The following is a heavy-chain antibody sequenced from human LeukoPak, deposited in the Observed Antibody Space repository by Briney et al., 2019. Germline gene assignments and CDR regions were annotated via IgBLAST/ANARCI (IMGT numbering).Heavy chain of an antibody. Sequence: SETLSLTCTVSGGSISSYYWSWLRQPAGKGLEWIGRIYTSGSTNYNPSLKSRVTMSVDTSKNQFSLKLSSVTAADTAVYYCAATYYYDSSGYYYEIAAGGHDAFDIWGQGTMVTVSS. CDR2: IYTSGST. J-gene: IGHJ3*02. D-gene: IGHD3-22*01. V-gene: IGHV4-4*07. CDR3: AATYYYDSSGYYYEIAAGGHDAFDI. CDR1: GGSISSYY.